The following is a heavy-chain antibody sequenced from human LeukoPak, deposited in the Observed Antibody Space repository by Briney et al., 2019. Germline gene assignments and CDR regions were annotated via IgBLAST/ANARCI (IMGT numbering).Heavy chain of an antibody. D-gene: IGHD3-10*01. CDR1: GIILSNYA. CDR2: IWYDGSNK. J-gene: IGHJ6*02. Sequence: GGSLRLSCVVSGIILSNYAMTWVRQAPGEGLEWVAVIWYDGSNKYYADSVKGRFTISRDNSKNTLYLQMNSLRAEDTAVYYCARFMDDGSGSYMHYYYYYGMDVWGQGTAVTVSS. CDR3: ARFMDDGSGSYMHYYYYYGMDV. V-gene: IGHV3-33*08.